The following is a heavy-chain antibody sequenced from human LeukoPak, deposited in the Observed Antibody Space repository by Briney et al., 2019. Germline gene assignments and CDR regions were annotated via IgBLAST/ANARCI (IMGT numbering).Heavy chain of an antibody. D-gene: IGHD6-13*01. Sequence: GGSLRLSCAASGFTFSSYEMNWVREAPGKGLERVSYISSSGSTIYYADPVKGGSTIPRDNAKNSLYLQMNSLRAEDTAVYYCARDDGYSSSWYYFDYWGQGTLVTVSS. V-gene: IGHV3-48*03. CDR1: GFTFSSYE. CDR3: ARDDGYSSSWYYFDY. J-gene: IGHJ4*02. CDR2: ISSSGSTI.